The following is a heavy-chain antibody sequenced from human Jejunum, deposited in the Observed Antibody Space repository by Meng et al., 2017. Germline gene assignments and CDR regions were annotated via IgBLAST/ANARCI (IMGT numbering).Heavy chain of an antibody. CDR3: ARDRVGSKWEPRDMFDY. CDR1: GFTFTNFW. V-gene: IGHV3-74*01. D-gene: IGHD1-26*01. CDR2: MNSDVSSP. J-gene: IGHJ4*02. Sequence: EVRLVESGGGLVHPGGSLRLSCAVSGFTFTNFWMHWVRQAPGKGLVWVARMNSDVSSPIYADAVKGRFTISRDNAKNMMYLQMNSLRGEDTAVYYCARDRVGSKWEPRDMFDYWVQVTLVTVSS.